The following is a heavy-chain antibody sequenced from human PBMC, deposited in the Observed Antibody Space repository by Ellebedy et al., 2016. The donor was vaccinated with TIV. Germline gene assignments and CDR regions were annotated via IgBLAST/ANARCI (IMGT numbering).Heavy chain of an antibody. Sequence: GESLKISXEASGFTFSTYWMIWVRQAPGKGLEWVASIKEDGSETYYADSVKGRFTISRDNAKNSLYLQMNSLRDEDTAVYYCARATRTPPLDYWGQGTLVTVSS. CDR3: ARATRTPPLDY. CDR1: GFTFSTYW. J-gene: IGHJ4*02. CDR2: IKEDGSET. V-gene: IGHV3-7*04. D-gene: IGHD1-1*01.